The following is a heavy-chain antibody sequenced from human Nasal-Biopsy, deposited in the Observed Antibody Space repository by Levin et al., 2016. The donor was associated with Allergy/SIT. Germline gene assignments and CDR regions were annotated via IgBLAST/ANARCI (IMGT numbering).Heavy chain of an antibody. V-gene: IGHV4-59*01. CDR3: ARMDCSGGSCYDHY. D-gene: IGHD2-15*01. CDR1: GGYIISYY. Sequence: SETLSLTCTVSGGYIISYYWSWIRQPPGKGLEWIGYIYYSGSTDYNPSLKSRVTISVDTSKNRFSLKLSSMTAADTAVYYCARMDCSGGSCYDHYWGQGTLVTVSS. CDR2: IYYSGST. J-gene: IGHJ4*02.